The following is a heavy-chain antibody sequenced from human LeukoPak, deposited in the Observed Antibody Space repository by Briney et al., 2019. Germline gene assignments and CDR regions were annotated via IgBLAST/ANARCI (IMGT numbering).Heavy chain of an antibody. Sequence: GASVKVSCKASGYTFTGYYMHWVRQAPGQGLEWMGWINPNSGGTNYAQKFQGMVTMTRDTSITTAYMELSRLRSDDTAVYYCARDSGDGYNLFDYWGQGTLVTVSS. V-gene: IGHV1-2*02. CDR2: INPNSGGT. J-gene: IGHJ4*02. CDR3: ARDSGDGYNLFDY. CDR1: GYTFTGYY. D-gene: IGHD5-24*01.